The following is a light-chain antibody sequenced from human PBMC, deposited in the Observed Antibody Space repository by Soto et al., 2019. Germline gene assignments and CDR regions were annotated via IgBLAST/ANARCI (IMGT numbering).Light chain of an antibody. J-gene: IGKJ2*01. V-gene: IGKV1-5*03. Sequence: DIQMTQSPSTLSASVGDRVTITCRASQSISSWLAWYQQKPGKAPKLLIYRASSLEPGVPSRFSGSGSGTEFTLTISSLQPDDFATYYCQQYNSYSGATFGQGTKLEIK. CDR3: QQYNSYSGAT. CDR2: RAS. CDR1: QSISSW.